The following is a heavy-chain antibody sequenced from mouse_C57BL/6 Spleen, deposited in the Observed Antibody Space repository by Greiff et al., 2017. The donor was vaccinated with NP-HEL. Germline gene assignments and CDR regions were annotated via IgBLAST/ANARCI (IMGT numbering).Heavy chain of an antibody. J-gene: IGHJ1*03. CDR2: IHPSDSDT. CDR3: AGGGSSYGYLDD. V-gene: IGHV1-74*01. CDR1: GYTFTSYG. D-gene: IGHD1-1*01. Sequence: QVQLQQPGAELARPGASVKVSCKASGYTFTSYGMRWVKQRPGQGLEWIGRIHPSDSDTYYNQKFKGKATLTADKSSSTAYMQLRSLTSEDSAVYYCAGGGSSYGYLDDWGTGTTVTVSS.